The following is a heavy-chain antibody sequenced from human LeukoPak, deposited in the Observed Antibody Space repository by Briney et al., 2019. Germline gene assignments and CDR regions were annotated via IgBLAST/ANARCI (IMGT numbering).Heavy chain of an antibody. CDR1: GYTFTGYY. CDR3: ARGFGSGYYYEDY. CDR2: INPNSGGT. D-gene: IGHD3-22*01. V-gene: IGHV1-2*02. Sequence: GASVKVSCKASGYTFTGYYMHWVRLAPGQGPEWMGWINPNSGGTNYAQKFQGRVTMTRDTSISTAYMELSRLRSDDTAVYYCARGFGSGYYYEDYWGQGTPVTVSS. J-gene: IGHJ4*02.